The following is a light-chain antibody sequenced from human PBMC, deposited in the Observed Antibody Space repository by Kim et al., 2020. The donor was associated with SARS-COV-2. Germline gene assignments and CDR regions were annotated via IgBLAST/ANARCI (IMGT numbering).Light chain of an antibody. CDR1: SSDVGGYNY. J-gene: IGLJ1*01. Sequence: QSVLTQPASVSGSPGQSITISCTGTSSDVGGYNYVSWYQQHPGKAPKLMIYDVSKRPSGVSNRFSGSKSGNTDSLTISGLQAEDEADYYCSSYTSSTTYVLGTGTKI. V-gene: IGLV2-14*01. CDR2: DVS. CDR3: SSYTSSTTYV.